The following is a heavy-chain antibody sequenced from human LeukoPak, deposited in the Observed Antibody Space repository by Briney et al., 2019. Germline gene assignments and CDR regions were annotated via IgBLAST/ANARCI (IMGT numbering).Heavy chain of an antibody. V-gene: IGHV3-23*01. J-gene: IGHJ4*02. D-gene: IGHD3-22*01. CDR2: ISGSGGST. Sequence: GGSLRLSCAASGFTFSSYAMSWVRQAPGKGLEWVSAISGSGGSTYYADSVKGRFTISRDNSKNTLYLQMNSLRAEDTAVYYCAKVWYCYDSSGYPDFDYWGQGTLVTVSS. CDR1: GFTFSSYA. CDR3: AKVWYCYDSSGYPDFDY.